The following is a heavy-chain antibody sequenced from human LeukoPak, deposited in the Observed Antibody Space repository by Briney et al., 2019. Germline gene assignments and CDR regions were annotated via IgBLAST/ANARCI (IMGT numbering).Heavy chain of an antibody. J-gene: IGHJ4*02. CDR1: VGSISSYY. D-gene: IGHD4-17*01. V-gene: IGHV4-4*07. CDR2: IYTSGST. Sequence: SETLSLTCTVSVGSISSYYWSWIRQPAGKALEWIGRIYTSGSTNHNPSIKSRVTMSVDTSKNQFSLKLSSVTAADTAVYYCARDVDNGDYFYYFDYWGQGTLVTVSS. CDR3: ARDVDNGDYFYYFDY.